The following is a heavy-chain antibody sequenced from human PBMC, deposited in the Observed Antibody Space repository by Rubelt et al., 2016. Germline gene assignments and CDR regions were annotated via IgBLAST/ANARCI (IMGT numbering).Heavy chain of an antibody. V-gene: IGHV3-43*01. J-gene: IGHJ4*02. Sequence: VRQVPGKDLEWVSLISWDSQNAYYADSVQGRFSISRDNAKNSLYLQMNSLGAEDTAVYYCARASWYYYDSSGYQDYWGQGTLVTVSS. CDR2: ISWDSQNA. CDR3: ARASWYYYDSSGYQDY. D-gene: IGHD3-22*01.